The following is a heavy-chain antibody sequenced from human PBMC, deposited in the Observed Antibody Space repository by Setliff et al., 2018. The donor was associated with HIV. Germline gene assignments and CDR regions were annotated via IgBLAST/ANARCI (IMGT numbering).Heavy chain of an antibody. CDR1: RGSISRYY. Sequence: LSLTCTVSRGSISRYYWSWIRQPPGKGLEWIGYIYYTGTTKYNPSLKSRVTMSVDTSKNQLSLKLSSLTAADTAVYYCASLDGSESPYIYYYYMDVWGKGTAVTVSS. J-gene: IGHJ6*03. CDR3: ASLDGSESPYIYYYYMDV. CDR2: IYYTGTT. V-gene: IGHV4-59*08. D-gene: IGHD3-10*01.